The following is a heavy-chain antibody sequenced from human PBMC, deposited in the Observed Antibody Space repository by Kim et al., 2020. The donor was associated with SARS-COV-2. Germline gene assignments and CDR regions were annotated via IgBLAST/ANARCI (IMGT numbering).Heavy chain of an antibody. V-gene: IGHV4-39*01. D-gene: IGHD6-6*01. CDR1: GCSISSSSYY. CDR3: GARMISIAGRGDCYYG. CDR2: IYYSGST. J-gene: IGHJ6*01. Sequence: SETLSLTCTVSGCSISSSSYYWGWNRQPPGKGLEWIGNIYYSGSTYDNPSLKSRRTTTVNTSTNQFSLMLTNGTAADAAAYYCGARMISIAGRGDCYYG.